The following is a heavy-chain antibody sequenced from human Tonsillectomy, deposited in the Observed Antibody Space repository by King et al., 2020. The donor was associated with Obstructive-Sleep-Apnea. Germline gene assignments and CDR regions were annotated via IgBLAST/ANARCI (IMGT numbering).Heavy chain of an antibody. CDR1: GFIFSTYA. J-gene: IGHJ6*02. Sequence: QVQLVESGGGVVQPGRSLRLSCAASGFIFSTYAMHWVRQAPGKGLGWVAVISYDGSNKYYADSVKGRFTISRDNSKNTLYLQMNSLRAEDTAVYYCARDSFGMDVWGQGTTVTVSS. CDR2: ISYDGSNK. V-gene: IGHV3-30*04. CDR3: ARDSFGMDV.